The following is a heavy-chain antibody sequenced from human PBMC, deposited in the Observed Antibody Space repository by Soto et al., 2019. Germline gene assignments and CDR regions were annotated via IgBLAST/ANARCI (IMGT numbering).Heavy chain of an antibody. J-gene: IGHJ6*01. CDR2: IYYSGST. CDR3: VRIGSRPVYGRLDV. Sequence: YRRWLHQNTGKGLEWIGYIYYSGSTYYSPSPQSRVTISVDTSKNQLSLKLNSVTAADTAVYYCVRIGSRPVYGRLDVWPQGTTVP. CDR1: Y. V-gene: IGHV4-30-4*06. D-gene: IGHD1-20*01.